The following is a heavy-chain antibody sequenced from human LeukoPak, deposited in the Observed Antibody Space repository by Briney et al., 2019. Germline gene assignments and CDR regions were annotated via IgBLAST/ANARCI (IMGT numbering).Heavy chain of an antibody. J-gene: IGHJ5*02. Sequence: SETLSLTCAVYGGSFSGYYWSWIRQPPGKGLEWIGEINHSGSTNYNPSLKSRVTISVDTSKNQFSLKLSSVTAADTTVYYCARAETDILTGYFPRWFDPWGQGTLVTVSP. CDR2: INHSGST. D-gene: IGHD3-9*01. CDR3: ARAETDILTGYFPRWFDP. CDR1: GGSFSGYY. V-gene: IGHV4-34*01.